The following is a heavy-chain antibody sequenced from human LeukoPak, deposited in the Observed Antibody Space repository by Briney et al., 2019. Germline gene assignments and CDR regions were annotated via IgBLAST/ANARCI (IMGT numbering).Heavy chain of an antibody. D-gene: IGHD6-13*01. Sequence: GGSLRLSCAASGFTFDDYGMSWVRQAPGKGLEWVSGINWNGGSTGYADSVKGRFTISRDNAKNSLYLQMNSLRAEDTAVYYCARDQGLYSSSWYDYWGQGTLVTVSS. J-gene: IGHJ4*02. CDR2: INWNGGST. CDR1: GFTFDDYG. CDR3: ARDQGLYSSSWYDY. V-gene: IGHV3-20*04.